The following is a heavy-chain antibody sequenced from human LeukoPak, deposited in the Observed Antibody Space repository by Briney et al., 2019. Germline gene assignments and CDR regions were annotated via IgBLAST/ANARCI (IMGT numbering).Heavy chain of an antibody. CDR3: ARDGGITMVRGADMDV. D-gene: IGHD3-10*01. CDR2: INPNSGGT. J-gene: IGHJ6*02. CDR1: GYTFTGYY. V-gene: IGHV1-2*02. Sequence: ASVKVSCKASGYTFTGYYMHWVRQAPGQGLEWMGWINPNSGGTNYAQKFQGRVTMTRDTSISTAYMELSRLRSDDTAVYYCARDGGITMVRGADMDVWGQGTTVTVSS.